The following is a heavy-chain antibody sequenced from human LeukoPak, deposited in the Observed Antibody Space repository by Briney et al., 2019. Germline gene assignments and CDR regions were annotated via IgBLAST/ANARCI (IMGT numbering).Heavy chain of an antibody. CDR1: GFTVSTNY. CDR2: IYSNDNT. J-gene: IGHJ4*02. D-gene: IGHD3-10*01. Sequence: PGGSLRLSCAASGFTVSTNYMSWVRQAPGKGLEWVSVIYSNDNTYYADSVKGRFTISRDYARNSLYLQMNSLRAEDTAVYYCAREKDYYASGSFDYWGQGTLVTVSS. V-gene: IGHV3-66*01. CDR3: AREKDYYASGSFDY.